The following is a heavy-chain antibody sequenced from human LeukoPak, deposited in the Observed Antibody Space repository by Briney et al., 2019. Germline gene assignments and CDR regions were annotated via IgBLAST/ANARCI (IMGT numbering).Heavy chain of an antibody. J-gene: IGHJ4*02. CDR3: ATTYPQCGGDCYHFDY. CDR2: IIPIFGTA. D-gene: IGHD2-21*02. V-gene: IGHV1-69*13. CDR1: GGTFSSYA. Sequence: SVTVSCTASGGTFSSYAISWVRQAPGQGLEWMGGIIPIFGTANYAQKFQGRVTITADESTSTAYMELSSLRSEDTAVYYCATTYPQCGGDCYHFDYWGQGTLVTVSS.